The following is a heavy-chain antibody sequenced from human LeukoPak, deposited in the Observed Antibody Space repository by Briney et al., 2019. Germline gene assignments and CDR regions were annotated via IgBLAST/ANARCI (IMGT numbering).Heavy chain of an antibody. J-gene: IGHJ3*02. D-gene: IGHD2-15*01. CDR2: VYYSGST. CDR3: AGADVVAATSLQAFDI. V-gene: IGHV4-39*07. Sequence: SETLSLTCTVSGGSVSSHRYYWGWLRQPPGKGLEWIGSVYYSGSTYYDPSLKSRVTISVDTSKNQFSLKLSSVTAADTAVYYCAGADVVAATSLQAFDIWGQGTMVTVSS. CDR1: GGSVSSHRYY.